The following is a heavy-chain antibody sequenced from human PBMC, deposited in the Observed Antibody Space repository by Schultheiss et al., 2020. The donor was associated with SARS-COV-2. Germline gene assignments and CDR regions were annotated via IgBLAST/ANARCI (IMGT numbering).Heavy chain of an antibody. CDR1: GFTFSNYA. V-gene: IGHV3-23*01. CDR3: AKAKH. J-gene: IGHJ4*02. CDR2: ISGTDDDT. Sequence: GGSLRLSCAASGFTFSNYAMSWVRQAPGKGLEWVSSISGTDDDTYYADSVTGRFALSSDSSKNTLYLQMNSLRAEDTAVYYCAKAKHWGQGTLVTVSS.